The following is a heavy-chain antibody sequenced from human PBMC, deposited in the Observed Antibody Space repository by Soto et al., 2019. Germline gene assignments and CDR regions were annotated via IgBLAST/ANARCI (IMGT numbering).Heavy chain of an antibody. D-gene: IGHD2-2*01. CDR1: GRSISSSSYY. V-gene: IGHV4-39*01. CDR3: ARHPGYCSGSSCYGYYTMDG. Sequence: SETLSHTCIASGRSISSSSYYWACIRQPPGKGLESIETMDYGVNTYYKPSLESRVNTYVDTPKNQFSLELFSVTAADTAVYSCARHPGYCSGSSCYGYYTMDGWGQGTTVT. CDR2: MDYGVNT. J-gene: IGHJ6*02.